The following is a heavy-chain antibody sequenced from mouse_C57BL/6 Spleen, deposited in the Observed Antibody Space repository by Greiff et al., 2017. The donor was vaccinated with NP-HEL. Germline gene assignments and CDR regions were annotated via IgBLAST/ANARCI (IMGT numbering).Heavy chain of an antibody. CDR2: ISSGGGYI. CDR3: TRYYGSYDDWYFDV. V-gene: IGHV5-9-1*02. CDR1: GFTFSSYA. D-gene: IGHD1-1*01. Sequence: EVQVVESGAGLVKPGGSLKLSCAASGFTFSSYAMSWVRQTPEQRLEWVAYISSGGGYIYYEDNLKGRSTLSIDNAWNTLYLQLSSLKADDTAMYYSTRYYGSYDDWYFDVWGTGTTVTVSS. J-gene: IGHJ1*03.